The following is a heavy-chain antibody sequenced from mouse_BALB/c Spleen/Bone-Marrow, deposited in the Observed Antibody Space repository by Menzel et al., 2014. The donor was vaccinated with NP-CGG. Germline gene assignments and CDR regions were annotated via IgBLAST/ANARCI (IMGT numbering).Heavy chain of an antibody. CDR3: ARGYYYGSSFDY. CDR1: GFAFSSYD. CDR2: ISSGGGRT. V-gene: IGHV5-12-1*01. D-gene: IGHD1-1*01. J-gene: IGHJ2*01. Sequence: EVQVVESGGGLVKPGGSLKLSCAASGFAFSSYDMSWVRQTPEKRLEWVAYISSGGGRTYYPDTVKGRFTISRDNAKNTLYLQMSSLKSEDTAMYYCARGYYYGSSFDYWGQGTTLTVSS.